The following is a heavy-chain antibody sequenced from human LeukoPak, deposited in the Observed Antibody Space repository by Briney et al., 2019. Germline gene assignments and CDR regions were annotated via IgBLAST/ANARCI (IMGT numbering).Heavy chain of an antibody. D-gene: IGHD3-22*01. CDR2: IIPIFGTA. V-gene: IGHV1-69*05. J-gene: IGHJ1*01. CDR3: ARMTYDSSGYYYNFQH. Sequence: SVKVSCKASGGTFSSYAISWVRQAPGQGLEWMGGIIPIFGTANYAQKFQGRVTITTDESTSTAYMELSSLRSEDTAVYYCARMTYDSSGYYYNFQHWGQGTLVTVSS. CDR1: GGTFSSYA.